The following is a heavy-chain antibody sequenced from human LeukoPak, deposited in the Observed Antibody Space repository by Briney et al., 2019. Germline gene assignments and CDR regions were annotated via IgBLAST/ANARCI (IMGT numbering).Heavy chain of an antibody. CDR3: ARSPGLGNWYFDL. CDR2: IYSSGTT. D-gene: IGHD1-26*01. Sequence: PPETLSLTCTVSSGSISGYYWSWIRQPPGKELEWIGYIYSSGTTKYSPSLKSRVTISVDTSKNQFSLNLISVTAADTAIYYCARSPGLGNWYFDLWGRGTLVTVSS. J-gene: IGHJ2*01. CDR1: SGSISGYY. V-gene: IGHV4-59*01.